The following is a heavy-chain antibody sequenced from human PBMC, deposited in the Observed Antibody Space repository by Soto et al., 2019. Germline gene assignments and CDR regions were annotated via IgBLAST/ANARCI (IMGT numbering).Heavy chain of an antibody. CDR2: ISAYNGNT. CDR1: GYTFTSYG. D-gene: IGHD6-25*01. CDR3: ARYWAAAGPLDY. J-gene: IGHJ4*02. V-gene: IGHV1-18*01. Sequence: QVQLVQSGAEVKKPGASVKVSCKASGYTFTSYGISWVRQAPGQGLEWMGWISAYNGNTNYAQKLQGRVTMTTHTSTSTAYMELRSLESDDTAVYDCARYWAAAGPLDYWGQGTLVTVSS.